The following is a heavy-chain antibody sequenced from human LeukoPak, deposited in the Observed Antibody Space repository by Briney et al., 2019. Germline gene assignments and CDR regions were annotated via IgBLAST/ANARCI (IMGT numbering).Heavy chain of an antibody. J-gene: IGHJ5*02. CDR2: IYYSGST. D-gene: IGHD3-9*01. CDR1: GGSISSYY. CDR3: ARERALRYFDWLPEGWFDP. V-gene: IGHV4-59*01. Sequence: PSETLSLTCTVSGGSISSYYWSWIRQPPGKGLEWIGYIYYSGSTNYNSSLKSRVTISVDTSKNQFSLKLSSVTAADTAVYYCARERALRYFDWLPEGWFDPWGQGTLVTVSS.